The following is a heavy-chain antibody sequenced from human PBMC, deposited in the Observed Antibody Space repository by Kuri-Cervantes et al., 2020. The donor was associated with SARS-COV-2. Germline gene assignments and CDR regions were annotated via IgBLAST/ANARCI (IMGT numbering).Heavy chain of an antibody. CDR3: ARGQGSGWYLGLSANWFDP. CDR1: GGSISSSSYY. V-gene: IGHV3-11*06. Sequence: GGSLRLSCTVSGGSISSSSYYWGWIRQPPGKGLEWVSYISSSSSYTNYADSVKGRFTISRDNAKNSLYLQMNSLRAEDTAVYYCARGQGSGWYLGLSANWFDPWGQGTLVTVSS. J-gene: IGHJ5*02. CDR2: ISSSSSYT. D-gene: IGHD6-19*01.